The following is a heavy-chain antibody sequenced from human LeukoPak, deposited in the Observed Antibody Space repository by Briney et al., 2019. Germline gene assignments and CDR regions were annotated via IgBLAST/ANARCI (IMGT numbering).Heavy chain of an antibody. J-gene: IGHJ4*02. D-gene: IGHD4-17*01. Sequence: SETLSLTCTVSGYSISSGYYWGWIRQPPGKGLEWIGSIYHSGSTYYNPSLKSRVTISVDTSKNQFSLNLTSVTAADTAMYYCARRRYAYGDYVYWGQGTLVTVSS. CDR2: IYHSGST. V-gene: IGHV4-38-2*02. CDR1: GYSISSGYY. CDR3: ARRRYAYGDYVY.